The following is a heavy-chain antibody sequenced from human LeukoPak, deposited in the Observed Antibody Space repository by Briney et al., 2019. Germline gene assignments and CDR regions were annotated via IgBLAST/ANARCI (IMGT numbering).Heavy chain of an antibody. V-gene: IGHV4-39*07. CDR2: IYYSGST. J-gene: IGHJ4*02. CDR1: GGSISSSPYY. Sequence: SETLSLTCTVSGGSISSSPYYWGWIRQPPGKGLEWIGTIYYSGSTYYNPSLKSRVTISVDTSKNQFSLKLSSVTAADTAVYYCARDRYYYDSSGDCFVYWGQGTLVTVSS. CDR3: ARDRYYYDSSGDCFVY. D-gene: IGHD3-22*01.